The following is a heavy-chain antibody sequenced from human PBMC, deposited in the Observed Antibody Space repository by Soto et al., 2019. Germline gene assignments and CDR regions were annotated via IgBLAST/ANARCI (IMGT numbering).Heavy chain of an antibody. CDR3: AKVPLWEIDIVVVPGVVTFDY. D-gene: IGHD2-2*01. J-gene: IGHJ4*02. V-gene: IGHV3-23*01. CDR2: ISGSGGST. Sequence: GGSLRLSCAASGFTFSSYAMSWVRQAPGKGLEWVSAISGSGGSTYYADSVKGRFTISRDNSKNTLYLQMNSLRAEDTAVYYCAKVPLWEIDIVVVPGVVTFDYWGQGTLVTVSS. CDR1: GFTFSSYA.